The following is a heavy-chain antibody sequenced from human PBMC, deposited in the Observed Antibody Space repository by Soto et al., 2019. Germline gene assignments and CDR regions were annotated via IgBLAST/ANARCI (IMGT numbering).Heavy chain of an antibody. J-gene: IGHJ4*02. Sequence: EVQLLESGGGLGQPGGSLRLSCAASGFTFSIYDMTWVRQAAGKGLEWVSAISGGDGTTYYADSVKGRFTISRDISQNNLYLQMNRLRADDTAVYYCVKGHWGDNWCQGTLVTVSS. D-gene: IGHD7-27*01. CDR3: VKGHWGDN. CDR2: ISGGDGTT. V-gene: IGHV3-23*01. CDR1: GFTFSIYD.